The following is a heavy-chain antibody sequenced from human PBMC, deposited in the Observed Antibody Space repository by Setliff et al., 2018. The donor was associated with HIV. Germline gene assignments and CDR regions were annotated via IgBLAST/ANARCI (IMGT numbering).Heavy chain of an antibody. CDR2: MSGSGANA. D-gene: IGHD1-26*01. CDR3: VRDPIEGYPDYFDY. CDR1: GFTFSSYA. J-gene: IGHJ4*02. V-gene: IGHV3-23*01. Sequence: PGGSLRLSCAASGFTFSSYAMSWVRQAPGKGLQWVSAMSGSGANAYYADSVKGRFTISRDNSKNTLFLQMNSLRPEDTATYYCVRDPIEGYPDYFDYWGQGTLVTVSS.